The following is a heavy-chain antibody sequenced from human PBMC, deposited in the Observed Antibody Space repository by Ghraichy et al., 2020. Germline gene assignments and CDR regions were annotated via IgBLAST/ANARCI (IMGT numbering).Heavy chain of an antibody. D-gene: IGHD3-3*01. Sequence: SETLSLTCTVSGGSISSYYWSWIRQPPGKGLEWIGYIYYSGSTNYNPSLKSRVTISVDTSKNQFSLKLSSVTAADTAVYYCATNDFWSGYGDDAFDIWGQGTMVTVSS. CDR2: IYYSGST. J-gene: IGHJ3*02. V-gene: IGHV4-59*01. CDR3: ATNDFWSGYGDDAFDI. CDR1: GGSISSYY.